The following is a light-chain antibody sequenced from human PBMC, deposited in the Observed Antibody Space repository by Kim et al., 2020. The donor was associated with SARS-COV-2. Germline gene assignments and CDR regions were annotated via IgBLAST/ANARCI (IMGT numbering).Light chain of an antibody. V-gene: IGKV1-33*01. CDR2: DAS. CDR3: QQFDDFPLT. Sequence: ASVGDRVTITCQASQDIKKLLNWYQQKPGKAPKLRIYDASLLETGVPSRFSGSGSGTHFSLTISSLQAEDVATYICQQFDDFPLTFGGGTKVDIK. J-gene: IGKJ4*01. CDR1: QDIKKL.